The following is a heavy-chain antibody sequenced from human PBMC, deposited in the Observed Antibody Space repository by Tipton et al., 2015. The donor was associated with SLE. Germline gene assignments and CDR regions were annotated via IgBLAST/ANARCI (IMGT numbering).Heavy chain of an antibody. J-gene: IGHJ6*03. CDR1: GGSISSGSYS. CDR3: ARVTHIYYSYYMDV. V-gene: IGHV4-61*02. Sequence: TLSLTCTVSGGSISSGSYSWIWIRQPAGKELEWIGRIYTSGSTNYNPSLKSRVTISVDTSKNQFSLKLSSVTAADTAVYYCARVTHIYYSYYMDVWGKGTTVTVSS. CDR2: IYTSGST.